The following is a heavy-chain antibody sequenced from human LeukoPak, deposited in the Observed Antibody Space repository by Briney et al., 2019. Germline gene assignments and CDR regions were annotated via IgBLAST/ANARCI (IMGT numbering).Heavy chain of an antibody. J-gene: IGHJ4*02. CDR1: GYTFTGYY. CDR2: INPNSGGT. V-gene: IGHV1-2*02. Sequence: ASVRVSCKASGYTFTGYYMHWVRQAPGQGLEWMGWINPNSGGTNYVQKFQGRVTMTRDTSISTAYMELSRLRSDDTAVYYCARVPIELVPAANWFDYWGQGTLVTVSS. D-gene: IGHD2-2*01. CDR3: ARVPIELVPAANWFDY.